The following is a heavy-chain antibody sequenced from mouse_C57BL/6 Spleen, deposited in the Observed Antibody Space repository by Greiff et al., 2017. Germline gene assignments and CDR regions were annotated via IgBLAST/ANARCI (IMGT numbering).Heavy chain of an antibody. J-gene: IGHJ2*01. D-gene: IGHD2-4*01. V-gene: IGHV1-82*01. CDR3: ARAPGDYGSY. Sequence: QVQLQQSGPELVKPGASVKISCKASGYAFSSSWMTWVKQRPGKGLEWIGRIYPGDGDTNYNGKFKGKATLTADKSSSTAYMQLSSLTSEDSAVYFCARAPGDYGSYWGQGTTLTVSS. CDR2: IYPGDGDT. CDR1: GYAFSSSW.